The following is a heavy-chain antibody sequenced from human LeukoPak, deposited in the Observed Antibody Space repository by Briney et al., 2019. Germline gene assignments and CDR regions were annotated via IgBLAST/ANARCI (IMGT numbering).Heavy chain of an antibody. CDR1: GGSISTYY. V-gene: IGHV4-59*01. CDR3: ARDTGTVVDY. D-gene: IGHD4-23*01. Sequence: PSETLSLTCTVSGGSISTYYWSWIRQPPGKGREWIGYIYYSGSTNYNPSLKSRVTTSVDTSKNQFSLKPSSVTAADTAVYYCARDTGTVVDYWGQGTLVTVSS. J-gene: IGHJ4*02. CDR2: IYYSGST.